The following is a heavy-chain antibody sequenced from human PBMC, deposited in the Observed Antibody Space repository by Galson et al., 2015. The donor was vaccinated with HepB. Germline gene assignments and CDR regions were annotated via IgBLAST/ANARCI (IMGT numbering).Heavy chain of an antibody. Sequence: SVKVSCKASGYTFTSYYMHWVRPAPEQGLEWTGIINPSGGSTSYAQKFQGRVTTTRDTSTSTVYMELSSLRSEDTAVYYCARSPDYDILTGYSYGMDVWGQGTTVTVSS. CDR1: GYTFTSYY. CDR2: INPSGGST. CDR3: ARSPDYDILTGYSYGMDV. J-gene: IGHJ6*02. V-gene: IGHV1-46*01. D-gene: IGHD3-9*01.